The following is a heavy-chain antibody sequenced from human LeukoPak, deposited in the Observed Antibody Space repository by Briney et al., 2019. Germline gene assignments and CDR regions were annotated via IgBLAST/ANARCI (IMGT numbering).Heavy chain of an antibody. J-gene: IGHJ5*02. Sequence: SETLSLTCTVSGGSISSYYWSWIRQPPGQGLEWIGYIYYSGSTNYNPSLKSRVTISVDTAKNQFSLKLSSVTAADTAVYYCARESAWFDPWGQGTLVTVSS. CDR1: GGSISSYY. V-gene: IGHV4-59*01. CDR2: IYYSGST. CDR3: ARESAWFDP.